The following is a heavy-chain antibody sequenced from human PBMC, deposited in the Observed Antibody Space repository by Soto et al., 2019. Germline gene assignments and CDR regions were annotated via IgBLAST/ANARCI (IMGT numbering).Heavy chain of an antibody. J-gene: IGHJ5*02. CDR1: GGSISNYY. V-gene: IGHV4-59*01. Sequence: QVQLQESGPGLVKPSETLSLTCTVSGGSISNYYWSWIRQPPGKGLEWIGYINYSGSTNYNPSLKSRDTISVATSKKQLSLRLASVTPADTAMYYCGKGGTYSHLLIRDYFDPGGQGTRVTVSS. CDR3: GKGGTYSHLLIRDYFDP. D-gene: IGHD6-13*01. CDR2: INYSGST.